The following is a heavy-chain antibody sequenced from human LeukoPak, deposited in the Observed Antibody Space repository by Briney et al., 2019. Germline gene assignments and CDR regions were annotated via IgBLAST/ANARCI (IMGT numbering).Heavy chain of an antibody. CDR1: GFTVSSNY. CDR2: VYSGGNT. V-gene: IGHV3-66*01. CDR3: AREPPGGGFDY. J-gene: IGHJ4*02. D-gene: IGHD3-16*01. Sequence: GGSLRLSCAPSGFTVSSNYMSWVRQAPGKGLEWVSVVYSGGNTYYADSVKGRFTISRDNSKNTLYLQMNSLRAEDTAVYYCAREPPGGGFDYWGQGTLVTVSS.